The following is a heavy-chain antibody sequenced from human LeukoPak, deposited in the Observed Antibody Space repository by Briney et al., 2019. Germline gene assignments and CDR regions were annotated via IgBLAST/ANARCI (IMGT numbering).Heavy chain of an antibody. CDR1: GFSFRTYA. D-gene: IGHD6-13*01. V-gene: IGHV3-30*18. CDR2: VSSDGTKV. Sequence: RGSLRLSCVASGFSFRTYAVHWVRQAPGKGLEWVAVVSSDGTKVYYADSVRGRFTISRDNSKNTLYLQMTNLRPEDAAIYYCAKDYLGSSWSFDYWGQGTLVTVSS. CDR3: AKDYLGSSWSFDY. J-gene: IGHJ4*02.